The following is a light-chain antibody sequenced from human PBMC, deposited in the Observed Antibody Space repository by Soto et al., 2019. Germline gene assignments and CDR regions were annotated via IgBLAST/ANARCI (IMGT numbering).Light chain of an antibody. J-gene: IGLJ3*02. CDR3: QSYDSSLRGVL. V-gene: IGLV1-40*01. Sequence: QSVLTQPPSVSGAPGQRVTISCTGSSSNIGAHYDVSWYRQFPGTAPKLLIYNDNNRPSGVPDRFSGSKSGTSASLAITGLQAEDEADYYCQSYDSSLRGVLFGGGTKLTVL. CDR1: SSNIGAHYD. CDR2: NDN.